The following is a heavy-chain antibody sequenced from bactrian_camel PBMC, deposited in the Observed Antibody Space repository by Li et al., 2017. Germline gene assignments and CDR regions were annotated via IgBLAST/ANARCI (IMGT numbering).Heavy chain of an antibody. CDR1: GFTFSSYD. V-gene: IGHV3S2*01. J-gene: IGHJ4*01. CDR2: LSADGRAT. CDR3: VTTYGGSRYFAY. Sequence: DVQLVESGGGLVQPGGSLRLSCVASGFTFSSYDMSWVRQAPGKGLEWVSSLSADGRATYYSDSVKGRFTISTDDDKNTLYLQMASLQSEDTAVYYCVTTYGGSRYFAYWGQGTQVTVS. D-gene: IGHD6*01.